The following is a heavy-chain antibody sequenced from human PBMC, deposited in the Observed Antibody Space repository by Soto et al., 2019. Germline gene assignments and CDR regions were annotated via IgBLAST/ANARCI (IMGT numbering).Heavy chain of an antibody. Sequence: ASVKVSCKASGYTFTSYAMHWVRQAPGQRLELMGWINAGNGNTKYSQKLQGRVTITRDTSASTAYMELSSLRSEDTAVYYCASRYCSGGSCAYIFDYWGQGTLVTVS. D-gene: IGHD2-15*01. CDR2: INAGNGNT. CDR3: ASRYCSGGSCAYIFDY. J-gene: IGHJ4*02. CDR1: GYTFTSYA. V-gene: IGHV1-3*01.